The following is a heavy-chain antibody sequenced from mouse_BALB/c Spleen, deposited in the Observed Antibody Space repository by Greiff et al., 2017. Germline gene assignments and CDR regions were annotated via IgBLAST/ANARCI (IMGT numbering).Heavy chain of an antibody. Sequence: VQLQQSGAELVRPGSSVKISCKASGYAFSSYWMNWVKQRPGQGLEWIGQIYPGDGDTNYNGKFKGKATLTADKSSSTAYMQLSSLTSEDSAVYFCARNYGSRDWFAYWGQGTLVTVSA. CDR2: IYPGDGDT. J-gene: IGHJ3*01. V-gene: IGHV1-80*01. CDR3: ARNYGSRDWFAY. CDR1: GYAFSSYW. D-gene: IGHD1-1*01.